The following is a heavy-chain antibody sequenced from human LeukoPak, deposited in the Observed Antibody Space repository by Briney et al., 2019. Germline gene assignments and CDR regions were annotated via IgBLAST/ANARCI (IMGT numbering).Heavy chain of an antibody. CDR2: IIPIFGTA. D-gene: IGHD1-26*01. Sequence: ASVKVSCKASGGTFSSCAISWVRQAPGQGLEWMGGIIPIFGTANYAQKFQGRVTITADESTSTAYMELSRLRSDDTAVYYCARDMDSGPDFFDYWGLGTLVTVSS. J-gene: IGHJ4*02. CDR1: GGTFSSCA. V-gene: IGHV1-69*13. CDR3: ARDMDSGPDFFDY.